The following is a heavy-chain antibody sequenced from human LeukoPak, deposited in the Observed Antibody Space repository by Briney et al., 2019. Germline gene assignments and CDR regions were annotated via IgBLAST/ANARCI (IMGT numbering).Heavy chain of an antibody. V-gene: IGHV3-30*03. CDR3: ATDRNSGKYYDY. J-gene: IGHJ4*02. CDR1: GSTFSSYG. D-gene: IGHD1-26*01. CDR2: ISYDGSNQ. Sequence: PGRSLRLSCAASGSTFSSYGMHWVRQAPGKGLEWVAVISYDGSNQYYADSVKGRFTVSRDNAKNTLYLQMDSLRAEDTAVYYCATDRNSGKYYDYWGQGTLVTVSS.